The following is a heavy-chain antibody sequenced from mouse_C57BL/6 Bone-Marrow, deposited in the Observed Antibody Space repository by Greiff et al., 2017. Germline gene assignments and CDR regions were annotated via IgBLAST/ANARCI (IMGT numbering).Heavy chain of an antibody. CDR3: AKKPYYGNYCAY. CDR1: GYTFTTYP. Sequence: QVTLKESGAELVKPGASVKMSCKASGYTFTTYPIEWMKQNHGKSLEWIGNFHPYNDDTKYNEKFKGKATLTVEKSSSTVYLELSRLTSDDSAVYYCAKKPYYGNYCAYWGQGTLVTVSA. D-gene: IGHD2-10*01. CDR2: FHPYNDDT. J-gene: IGHJ3*01. V-gene: IGHV1-47*01.